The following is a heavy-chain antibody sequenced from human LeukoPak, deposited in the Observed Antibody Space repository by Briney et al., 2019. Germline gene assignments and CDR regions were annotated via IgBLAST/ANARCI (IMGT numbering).Heavy chain of an antibody. V-gene: IGHV3-23*01. Sequence: GGSLRLSCATSGFTFSSYAMSWVRQAPGKGLEWVSAISGSGGSTYYADSVKGRFTISRDNSKNTLYLQMSSLRAEDTAVYYCARDRGIYDILTGYYQDDTFDIWGQGTMVTVSS. J-gene: IGHJ3*02. D-gene: IGHD3-9*01. CDR1: GFTFSSYA. CDR2: ISGSGGST. CDR3: ARDRGIYDILTGYYQDDTFDI.